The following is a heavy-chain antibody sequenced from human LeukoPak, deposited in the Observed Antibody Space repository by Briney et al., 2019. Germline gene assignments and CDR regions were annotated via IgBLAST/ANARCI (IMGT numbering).Heavy chain of an antibody. D-gene: IGHD4-17*01. CDR2: ISGRGGTT. Sequence: GGSLRLSCVASKFTLSSYALTWVRQAPGKGLEWVSAISGRGGTTYYADSVKGRFTISNDNFKNTLYLQMNSLKAEDTAVYYCARDRLHYGEYEKTFDYWGQGTLVTVSS. V-gene: IGHV3-23*01. J-gene: IGHJ4*02. CDR1: KFTLSSYA. CDR3: ARDRLHYGEYEKTFDY.